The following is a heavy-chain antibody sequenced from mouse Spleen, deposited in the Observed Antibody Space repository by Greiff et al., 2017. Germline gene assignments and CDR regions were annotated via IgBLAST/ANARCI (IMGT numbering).Heavy chain of an antibody. D-gene: IGHD2-13*01. CDR1: GYTFTSYG. J-gene: IGHJ2*01. V-gene: IGHV1-81*01. CDR3: ARSGGDYGFDY. CDR2: IYPRSGNT. Sequence: VQLQESGAELARPGASVKLSCKASGYTFTSYGISWVKQRTGQGLEWIGEIYPRSGNTYYSEKFKGKATLTADKSSSTAYMELRSLTSEDSAVYFCARSGGDYGFDYWGQGTTLTVSS.